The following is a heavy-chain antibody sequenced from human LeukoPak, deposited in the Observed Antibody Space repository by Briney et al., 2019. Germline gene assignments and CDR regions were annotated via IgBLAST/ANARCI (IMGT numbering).Heavy chain of an antibody. CDR1: GGSISTYY. V-gene: IGHV4-59*01. D-gene: IGHD1-20*01. CDR3: ARDRDNYWFDP. J-gene: IGHJ5*02. Sequence: KSSETLSLTCTVSGGSISTYYWSWLRQPPGKGLEWIGHVQYSGNTNYNPSLKSRVTISVDTSKNQFSLKVSSVTAADTAVYYCARDRDNYWFDPWGQGTLVTVSS. CDR2: VQYSGNT.